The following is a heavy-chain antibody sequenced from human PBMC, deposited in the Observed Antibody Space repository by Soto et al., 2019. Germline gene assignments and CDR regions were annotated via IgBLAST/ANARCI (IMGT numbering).Heavy chain of an antibody. CDR1: GGTFSSYA. D-gene: IGHD4-17*01. J-gene: IGHJ5*02. CDR3: AGYGDYAINWFDP. Sequence: SVKVSCKASGGTFSSYAISWVRQAPGQGLEWMGGIIPIFGTANYAQKFQGRVTITADESTSTAYMELSSLRSEDTAVYYCAGYGDYAINWFDPWGQGTLVTSPQ. V-gene: IGHV1-69*13. CDR2: IIPIFGTA.